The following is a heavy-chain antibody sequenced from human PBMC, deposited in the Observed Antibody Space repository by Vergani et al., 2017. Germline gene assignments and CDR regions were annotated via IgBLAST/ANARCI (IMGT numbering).Heavy chain of an antibody. D-gene: IGHD3-22*01. CDR3: ARREFYSSGYLAFDI. Sequence: QVQLVESGGGLVKPGGSLRLSCAASGFTFSDYYMSWIRQAPGKGLEWVSYITSTGLTVYYADSVKGRFTISRDNAKNSLYLQMNSLRAEDTAVYYCARREFYSSGYLAFDIWGQGTMVTVSS. CDR1: GFTFSDYY. CDR2: ITSTGLTV. V-gene: IGHV3-11*01. J-gene: IGHJ3*02.